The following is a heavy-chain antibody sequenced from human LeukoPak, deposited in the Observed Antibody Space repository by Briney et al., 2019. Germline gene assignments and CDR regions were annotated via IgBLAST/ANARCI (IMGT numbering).Heavy chain of an antibody. CDR3: ARALRQQLITAWFDP. J-gene: IGHJ5*02. V-gene: IGHV4-59*01. D-gene: IGHD6-13*01. CDR2: IHHSGST. CDR1: GDSINSYY. Sequence: PSETLSLTCSVSGDSINSYYWIWIRQPPGKGLEWIGYIHHSGSTNYNPSLKSRVTLSVDTSKNQLPLRLTSVTAADTAVYYCARALRQQLITAWFDPWGQGTLVTVSS.